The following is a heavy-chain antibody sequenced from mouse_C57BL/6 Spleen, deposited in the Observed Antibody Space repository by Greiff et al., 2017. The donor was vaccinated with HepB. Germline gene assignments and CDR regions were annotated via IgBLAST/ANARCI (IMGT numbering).Heavy chain of an antibody. J-gene: IGHJ2*01. Sequence: QVQLQQPGAELVKPGASVKLSCKASGYTFTSYWMHWVKQRPGQGLEWIGMIHPNSGSTNYNEKFKSKATLTVDKSSSTAYMQLSSLTSEDSAVYYCARFGLGRTDFDYWGQGTTLTVSS. CDR2: IHPNSGST. D-gene: IGHD4-1*01. V-gene: IGHV1-64*01. CDR1: GYTFTSYW. CDR3: ARFGLGRTDFDY.